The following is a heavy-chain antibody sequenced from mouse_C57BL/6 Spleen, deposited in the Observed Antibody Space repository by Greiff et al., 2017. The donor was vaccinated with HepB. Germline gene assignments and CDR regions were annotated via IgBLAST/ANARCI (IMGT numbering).Heavy chain of an antibody. CDR2: IHPSDSDT. J-gene: IGHJ4*01. CDR1: GYTFTSYW. D-gene: IGHD3-2*02. CDR3: ASSGYDYAMDY. Sequence: QVQLQQSGAELVKPGASVKVSCKASGYTFTSYWMHWVKQRPGQGLEWIGRIHPSDSDTNYNQKFKGKATLTVDKSSSTAYMQLSSLTSEDSAVYYCASSGYDYAMDYWGQGTSVTVSS. V-gene: IGHV1-74*01.